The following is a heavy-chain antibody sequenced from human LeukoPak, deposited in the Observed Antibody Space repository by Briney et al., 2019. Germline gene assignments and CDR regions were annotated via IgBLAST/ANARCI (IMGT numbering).Heavy chain of an antibody. CDR3: ARLILGVTSTGFDY. CDR2: ISPYNGDT. Sequence: ASVKVSCKTSHYTFTNYGISWVRQAPGQGLEWLAWISPYNGDTRYAQKLQGRFSMTTDTSTSTAYMELRSLRSDDTALYYCARLILGVTSTGFDYWGQGSLVSVSS. D-gene: IGHD1-1*01. CDR1: HYTFTNYG. J-gene: IGHJ4*02. V-gene: IGHV1-18*01.